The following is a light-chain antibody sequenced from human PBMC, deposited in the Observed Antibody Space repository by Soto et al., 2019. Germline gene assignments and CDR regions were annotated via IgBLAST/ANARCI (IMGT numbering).Light chain of an antibody. CDR2: GNN. V-gene: IGLV1-40*01. Sequence: QSVLTQPPSVSGAPGQKVTISCTRSSSNIGAAYDVPWYQHLPGTAPKLLIYGNNNRPSGVTDRFSGSKSGTSASLAITGLQEEDEADYYCQSTDSSLSGWVFGGGTKLTVL. J-gene: IGLJ3*02. CDR1: SSNIGAAYD. CDR3: QSTDSSLSGWV.